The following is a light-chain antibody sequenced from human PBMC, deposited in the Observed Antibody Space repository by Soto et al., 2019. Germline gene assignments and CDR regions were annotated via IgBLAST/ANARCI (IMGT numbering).Light chain of an antibody. Sequence: QSALTQPASVSGSPGQSITISCTGTSSDVGGYNYVSWYQQHPGKAPKLMIYDVSNRPSGVSNRFSGSKSGNTPSLTISGLQAEDEADYYCSSYTSSSPRVFGGGTKLTVL. CDR1: SSDVGGYNY. CDR3: SSYTSSSPRV. CDR2: DVS. J-gene: IGLJ2*01. V-gene: IGLV2-14*01.